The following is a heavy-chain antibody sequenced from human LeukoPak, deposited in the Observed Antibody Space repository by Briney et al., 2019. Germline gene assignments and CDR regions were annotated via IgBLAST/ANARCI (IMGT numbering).Heavy chain of an antibody. D-gene: IGHD3-10*01. V-gene: IGHV3-7*01. J-gene: IGHJ3*02. CDR2: IKQDGSEK. CDR1: GFTFSSYW. CDR3: ARDRADYYGSGSADDAFDI. Sequence: GGSLRLSCAASGFTFSSYWMSWVRQAPGKGLEWVANIKQDGSEKYYVDSVKGRFTISRDNAKNSLYLQMNSLRAEDTAVYYCARDRADYYGSGSADDAFDIWGQGTMVTVSS.